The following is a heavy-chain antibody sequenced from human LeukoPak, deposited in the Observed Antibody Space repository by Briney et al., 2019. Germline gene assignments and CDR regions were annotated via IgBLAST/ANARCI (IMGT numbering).Heavy chain of an antibody. CDR1: GFTFSNSA. D-gene: IGHD5-12*01. CDR2: IVVGSDST. CDR3: TAEIYRGHVYSYYYGMDV. Sequence: SVKVSCKASGFTFSNSAFQWVRQARGQRLEWIGWIVVGSDSTKYAQKFQERVSITRDMSTSTVYMEPSSLRSEDTAVYYCTAEIYRGHVYSYYYGMDVWGQGTTVTVFS. V-gene: IGHV1-58*01. J-gene: IGHJ6*02.